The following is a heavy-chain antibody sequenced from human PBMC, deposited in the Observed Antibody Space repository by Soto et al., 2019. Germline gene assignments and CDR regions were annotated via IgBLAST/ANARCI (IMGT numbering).Heavy chain of an antibody. D-gene: IGHD4-17*01. CDR1: VFTFISYA. CDR3: AKAPETTVTTTFDY. J-gene: IGHJ4*02. CDR2: ISGSGGST. Sequence: GRALRLSCASSVFTFISYAMSWVRQAPGKGLEWVSAISGSGGSTYYADSVKGRFTISRDNSKNTLYLQMNSLRAEDTAVYYCAKAPETTVTTTFDYWGQGTLVTVSS. V-gene: IGHV3-23*01.